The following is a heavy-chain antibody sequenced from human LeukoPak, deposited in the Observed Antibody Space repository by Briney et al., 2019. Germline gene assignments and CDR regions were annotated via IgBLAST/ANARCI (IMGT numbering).Heavy chain of an antibody. CDR2: MNPNSGNT. J-gene: IGHJ4*02. CDR3: ARSMVRGVILLDY. V-gene: IGHV1-8*03. CDR1: GYTFTGYY. D-gene: IGHD3-10*01. Sequence: GASVKVSCKASGYTFTGYYMHRVRQATGQGLEWMGWMNPNSGNTGYAQKFQGRVTITRNTSISTAYMELSSLRSEDTAVYYCARSMVRGVILLDYWGQGTLVTVSS.